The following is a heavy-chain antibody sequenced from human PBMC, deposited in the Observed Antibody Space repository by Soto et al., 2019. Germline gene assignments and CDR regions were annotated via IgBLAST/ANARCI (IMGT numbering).Heavy chain of an antibody. V-gene: IGHV1-3*01. CDR1: GYTFTSYA. D-gene: IGHD3-10*01. CDR3: ASGGFGDPLLRGMDV. Sequence: QVQLVQSGAEVKKPGASVKVSCKASGYTFTSYAMHWVRQAPGQRLEWMGWINAGNGNTKYSQKFQGRVTITRDTSASTAYMELSSLRSEDTAGYYCASGGFGDPLLRGMDVWGQGTTVTVSS. CDR2: INAGNGNT. J-gene: IGHJ6*02.